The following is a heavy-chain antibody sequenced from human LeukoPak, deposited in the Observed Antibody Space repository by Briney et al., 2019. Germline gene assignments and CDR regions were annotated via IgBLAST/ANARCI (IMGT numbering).Heavy chain of an antibody. CDR1: GGTFSSYA. CDR3: ARDYGTYYDFWSGLTNT. J-gene: IGHJ5*02. D-gene: IGHD3-3*01. Sequence: SVKVSCKASGGTFSSYAISWVRQAPGQGLEWMGGIIPIFGTANYAQKFQGRVTITADESTSTAYMELSSLRSEDTAVYYCARDYGTYYDFWSGLTNTWGQGTLVTVSS. CDR2: IIPIFGTA. V-gene: IGHV1-69*01.